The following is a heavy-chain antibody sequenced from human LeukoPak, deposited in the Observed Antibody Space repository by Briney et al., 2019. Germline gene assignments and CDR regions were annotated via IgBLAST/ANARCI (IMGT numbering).Heavy chain of an antibody. D-gene: IGHD6-19*01. Sequence: PGGSLRLSCAVSGITLSNYGMSWVRQAPGKGLEWVAGISGSGGSTNYADSVKGRFTISRDNSQNTVYLQMNSLRAEDTAVYYCAKTTTGYSSGRYPGWPVDYWGQGTLVTVSS. V-gene: IGHV3-23*01. J-gene: IGHJ4*02. CDR3: AKTTTGYSSGRYPGWPVDY. CDR2: ISGSGGST. CDR1: GITLSNYG.